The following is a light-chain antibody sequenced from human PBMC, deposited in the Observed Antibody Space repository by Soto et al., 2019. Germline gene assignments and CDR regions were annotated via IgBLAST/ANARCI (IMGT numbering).Light chain of an antibody. J-gene: IGLJ1*01. CDR1: SSDIGGYNY. CDR2: EVS. CDR3: SSYTGSSTIYV. Sequence: QSALTQPASVSGSPGQSITISCTGTSSDIGGYNYVSWYQQHPGKVPKLMIFEVSNRPSGVSYRFSGSKSGNTASLTISGLQAEEEADYYCSSYTGSSTIYVFGTGTKVTV. V-gene: IGLV2-14*01.